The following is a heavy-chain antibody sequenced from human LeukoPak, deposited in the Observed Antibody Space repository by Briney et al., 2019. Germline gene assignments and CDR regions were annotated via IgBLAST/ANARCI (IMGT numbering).Heavy chain of an antibody. D-gene: IGHD6-13*01. J-gene: IGHJ3*02. CDR3: ARDQGIAAAGINDAFDI. Sequence: GGSLRLSCAASGFTSSSYEMNWVRQAPGKGLEWVSYISSSGSTIYYADSVKGRFTISRDNAKNSLYLQMNSLRAEDTAVYYCARDQGIAAAGINDAFDIWGQGTMVTVSS. CDR1: GFTSSSYE. CDR2: ISSSGSTI. V-gene: IGHV3-48*03.